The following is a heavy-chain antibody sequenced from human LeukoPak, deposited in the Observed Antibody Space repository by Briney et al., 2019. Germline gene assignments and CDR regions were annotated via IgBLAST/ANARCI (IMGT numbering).Heavy chain of an antibody. CDR3: ARQVLTGYFG. Sequence: PSETLSLTCAVYGGSFSGYYWSWIRQPPGKGLEWIGEINHSGSTNYNPSLKSRVTISVDTSKNQFSLKLSSVTAADTAVYYCARQVLTGYFGWGQGTLVTVSS. J-gene: IGHJ4*02. CDR2: INHSGST. V-gene: IGHV4-34*01. D-gene: IGHD3-9*01. CDR1: GGSFSGYY.